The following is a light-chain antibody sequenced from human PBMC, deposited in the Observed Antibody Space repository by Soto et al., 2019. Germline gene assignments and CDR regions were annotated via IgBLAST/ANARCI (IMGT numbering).Light chain of an antibody. J-gene: IGLJ2*01. Sequence: QSVLTQPASVSGSPGQSIAISCTGTTSDVGGYNYVSWYQQHPGKAPKLIIYEVTHRPSGVSSRFSGSKSGNTASLTISGLQAEDEADYYCSSYTSSSTPVVFGGGTKLTVL. CDR3: SSYTSSSTPVV. V-gene: IGLV2-14*01. CDR2: EVT. CDR1: TSDVGGYNY.